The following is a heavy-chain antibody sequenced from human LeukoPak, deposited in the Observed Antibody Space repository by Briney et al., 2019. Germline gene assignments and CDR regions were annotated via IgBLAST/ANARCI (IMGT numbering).Heavy chain of an antibody. V-gene: IGHV3-33*01. CDR1: GFIFSSFG. CDR2: IWYDGSTK. Sequence: GGSLRLSCAASGFIFSSFGMHWVRQSPGKGLEWVAVIWYDGSTKVYADSVKGRFTISRDNSRNTLYLQVNSLRAADTAVYYCARDRYSSMWSVFEYWGQGALVTVSS. J-gene: IGHJ4*02. CDR3: ARDRYSSMWSVFEY. D-gene: IGHD6-13*01.